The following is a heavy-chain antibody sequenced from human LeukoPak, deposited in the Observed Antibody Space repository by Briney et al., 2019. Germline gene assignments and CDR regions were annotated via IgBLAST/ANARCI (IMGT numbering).Heavy chain of an antibody. CDR2: INQDGSEK. CDR1: GFTFSGYW. CDR3: ARDPSRRYTYGYGDS. Sequence: GGSLRLSCAASGFTFSGYWMNWVRQPPGKGLEWVANINQDGSEKYYVDSVKGRFTISRDNARRALYLQMNSLRAEDTGLYYCARDPSRRYTYGYGDSWGQGTLVTVSS. V-gene: IGHV3-7*01. D-gene: IGHD5-18*01. J-gene: IGHJ4*02.